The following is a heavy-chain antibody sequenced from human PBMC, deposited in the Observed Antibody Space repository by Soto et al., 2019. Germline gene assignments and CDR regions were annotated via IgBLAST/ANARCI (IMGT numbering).Heavy chain of an antibody. Sequence: PSETLSLTCTVSGGSISSGGYYWSWIRQHPGKGLEWIGYIYYSGSTYYNPSLKSRVTISVDTSKNQFSLKLNSVDDADMAVYYCARRWGSAADYWGQGTLVTVSS. V-gene: IGHV4-31*03. D-gene: IGHD2-15*01. CDR3: ARRWGSAADY. CDR1: GGSISSGGYY. J-gene: IGHJ4*02. CDR2: IYYSGST.